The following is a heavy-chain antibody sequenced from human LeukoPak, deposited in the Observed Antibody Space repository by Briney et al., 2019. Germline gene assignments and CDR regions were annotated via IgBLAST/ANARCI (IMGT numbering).Heavy chain of an antibody. J-gene: IGHJ3*02. CDR2: ISGSGGST. CDR3: AKVYSSGWYSGAFDI. Sequence: GGSLRLSCAVSGFTFSSYAMSWVRQAPGKGLEWVSAISGSGGSTYYADSVKGRFTISRDNSKNTLYLQMNSLRAEDTAVYYCAKVYSSGWYSGAFDIWGQGTMVTVSS. CDR1: GFTFSSYA. D-gene: IGHD6-19*01. V-gene: IGHV3-23*01.